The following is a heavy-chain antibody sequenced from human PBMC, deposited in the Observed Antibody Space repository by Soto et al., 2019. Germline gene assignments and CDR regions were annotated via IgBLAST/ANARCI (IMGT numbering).Heavy chain of an antibody. D-gene: IGHD6-13*01. CDR2: INPNSGGT. J-gene: IGHJ6*02. CDR1: GYTFTGYY. V-gene: IGHV1-2*02. Sequence: QVQLVQSGAEVKKPGASVKVSCKASGYTFTGYYMHWVRQAPGQGLEWMGWINPNSGGTNYAQKFQGRVTMTRDTSISTAYMGLSRLRSDDTAVYYCARDDGGSSWSGGSYYYYGMDVWGQGTTVTVSS. CDR3: ARDDGGSSWSGGSYYYYGMDV.